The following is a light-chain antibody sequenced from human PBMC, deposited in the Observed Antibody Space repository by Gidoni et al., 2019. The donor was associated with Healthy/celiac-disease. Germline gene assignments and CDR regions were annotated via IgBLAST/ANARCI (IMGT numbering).Light chain of an antibody. J-gene: IGKJ1*01. Sequence: EIVMTQSPATLSVSPGERATLSCRASQSVSSNFAWYQQKPGQAPRLLIYGASTRATGIPARFSGIGSGTEFTLTISSRQSEDFAVYYCQQYNNWPRTFGQGTKVEIK. CDR1: QSVSSN. CDR3: QQYNNWPRT. CDR2: GAS. V-gene: IGKV3-15*01.